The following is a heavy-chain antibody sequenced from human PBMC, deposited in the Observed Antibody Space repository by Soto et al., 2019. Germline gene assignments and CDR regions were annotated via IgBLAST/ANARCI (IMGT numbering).Heavy chain of an antibody. CDR1: GDSLSSGGYY. D-gene: IGHD3-10*01. J-gene: IGHJ4*02. CDR3: AKSSVRGIKHS. V-gene: IGHV4-31*03. Sequence: QVQLQESGPGLVKPSQTLSLTCTVSGDSLSSGGYYWSWIRQHPGKGLECIGYIYFSGSAYYNPSLKSRVTMSIDTSKNQFSLRLTSLTAADTAVYYCAKSSVRGIKHSWGQGTLAIVSS. CDR2: IYFSGSA.